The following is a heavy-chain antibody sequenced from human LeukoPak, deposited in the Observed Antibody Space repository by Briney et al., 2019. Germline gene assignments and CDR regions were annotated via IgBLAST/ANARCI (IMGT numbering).Heavy chain of an antibody. V-gene: IGHV1-46*01. J-gene: IGHJ4*02. CDR1: GYSFTSNY. CDR2: IYPRDGST. Sequence: GASVKVSCKVSGYSFTSNYIHWVRQAPGQGLEWMGMIYPRDGSTSYAQKFQGRATVTRDTSTSTVHMELSGLRSEDTAVYYCARDQEGFDYWGQGTLVTVSS. CDR3: ARDQEGFDY.